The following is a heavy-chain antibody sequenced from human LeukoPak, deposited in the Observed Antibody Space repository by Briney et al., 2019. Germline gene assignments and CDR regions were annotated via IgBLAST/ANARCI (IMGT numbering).Heavy chain of an antibody. V-gene: IGHV4-34*01. CDR2: INHSGST. D-gene: IGHD4-17*01. Sequence: SETLSLTCAVYGGSFSGYYWSWIRQPAGKGLEWIGEINHSGSTNYNPSLKSRVTISVDTSKNQFSLKLSSVTAADTAVYYCARGIYGDYLDPWGQGTLVTVSS. CDR3: ARGIYGDYLDP. J-gene: IGHJ5*02. CDR1: GGSFSGYY.